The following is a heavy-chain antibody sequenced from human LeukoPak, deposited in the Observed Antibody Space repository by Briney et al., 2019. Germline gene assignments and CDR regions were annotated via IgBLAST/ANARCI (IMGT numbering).Heavy chain of an antibody. CDR1: GFTFSSHS. CDR3: ARRLLTGGVTDFFDF. CDR2: ISPSGDST. J-gene: IGHJ4*02. V-gene: IGHV3-23*01. Sequence: GGSLRLSCEASGFTFSSHSMSWVRQLPGEGLEWVAAISPSGDSTTYRDSVKGQFTISTDNSRNRLYLQMNTLTVEDTAIYYSARRLLTGGVTDFFDFWGQGALVTVSS. D-gene: IGHD2-21*02.